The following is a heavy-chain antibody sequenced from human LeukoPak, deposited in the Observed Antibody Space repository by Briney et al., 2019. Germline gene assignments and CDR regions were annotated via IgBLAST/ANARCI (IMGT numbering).Heavy chain of an antibody. CDR3: ARDHTIFGVVKYYFDY. Sequence: PGGSLRLSCAASGFTFINYAVTWVRQAPGKGLEWVAVISYDGSNKYYADSVKGRFTISRDNSKNTLYLQMNSLRAEDTAVYYCARDHTIFGVVKYYFDYWGQGTLVTVSS. D-gene: IGHD3-3*01. V-gene: IGHV3-30-3*01. CDR2: ISYDGSNK. CDR1: GFTFINYA. J-gene: IGHJ4*02.